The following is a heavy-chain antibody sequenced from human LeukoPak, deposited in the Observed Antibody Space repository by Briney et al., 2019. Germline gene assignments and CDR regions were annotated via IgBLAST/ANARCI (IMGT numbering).Heavy chain of an antibody. CDR3: ARDKSVGASLFDY. J-gene: IGHJ4*02. D-gene: IGHD1-26*01. CDR2: ISGSGGST. CDR1: GFTFSSYA. V-gene: IGHV3-23*01. Sequence: QPGGSLRLSCVASGFTFSSYAMSWVRQAPGKGLEWVSAISGSGGSTYYADSVKGRFTISRDNSKNTLYLQMNSLRAEDTAVYYCARDKSVGASLFDYWGQGTLVTVSS.